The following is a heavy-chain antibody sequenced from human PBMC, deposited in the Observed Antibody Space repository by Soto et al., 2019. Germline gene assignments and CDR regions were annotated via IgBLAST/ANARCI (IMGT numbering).Heavy chain of an antibody. V-gene: IGHV4-34*01. D-gene: IGHD2-15*01. CDR1: GGSFSGYY. CDR3: ARGGDPKYCSGGSCYPRPGDAFDI. CDR2: INHSGST. J-gene: IGHJ3*02. Sequence: QVQLQQWGAGLLKPSETLSLTCAVYGGSFSGYYWSWIRQPPGKGLEWIGEINHSGSTNYNPSLKSRVTISVDTSKNQFSLKLSSVTAADTAVYYCARGGDPKYCSGGSCYPRPGDAFDIWGQGTMVTVSS.